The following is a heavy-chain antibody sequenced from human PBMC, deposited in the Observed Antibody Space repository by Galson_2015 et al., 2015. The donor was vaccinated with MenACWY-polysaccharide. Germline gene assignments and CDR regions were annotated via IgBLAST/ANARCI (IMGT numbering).Heavy chain of an antibody. D-gene: IGHD2-15*01. V-gene: IGHV3-74*01. Sequence: SATGYADSVRGRFTISRDNAKNTLYLEMNSLRAEDTAVYYCTKAGAKYCSGSSCYFNWFDPWGQGTLVTVSS. CDR2: SAT. CDR3: TKAGAKYCSGSSCYFNWFDP. J-gene: IGHJ5*02.